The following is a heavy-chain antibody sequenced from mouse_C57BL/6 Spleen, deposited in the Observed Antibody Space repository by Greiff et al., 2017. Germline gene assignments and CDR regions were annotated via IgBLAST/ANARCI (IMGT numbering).Heavy chain of an antibody. V-gene: IGHV2-5*01. CDR1: GFSLTSYG. CDR2: IWSGGST. CDR3: AKTRSYYAMDC. J-gene: IGHJ4*01. Sequence: VQLQESGPGLVQPSQSLSITCTVSGFSLTSYGVHWVRQSPGKGLEWLGVIWSGGSTDYNAAFMSRLSITKDNSKSQVFFRMNSLQADDTAIYYCAKTRSYYAMDCWGQGTSVTVSS.